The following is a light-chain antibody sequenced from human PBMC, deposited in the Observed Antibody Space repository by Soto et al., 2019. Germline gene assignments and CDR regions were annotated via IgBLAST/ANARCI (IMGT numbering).Light chain of an antibody. CDR3: CSYTSSTTYV. V-gene: IGLV2-14*02. J-gene: IGLJ1*01. Sequence: QSVLTQPASVSGSPGQSITISCTGTSSDVGSYNLVSWYQQHPGKAPKLMIYEGSKRPSGVSNRFSGSKSGNTASLTISGLQAEDEADYYCCSYTSSTTYVFGPGTKLTVL. CDR1: SSDVGSYNL. CDR2: EGS.